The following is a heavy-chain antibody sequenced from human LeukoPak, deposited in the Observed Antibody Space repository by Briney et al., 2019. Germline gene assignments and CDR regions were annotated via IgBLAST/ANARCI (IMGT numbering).Heavy chain of an antibody. D-gene: IGHD1-26*01. CDR2: IYHSGST. CDR1: GYSISNGYY. V-gene: IGHV4-38-2*02. Sequence: SETLSLTCTVSGYSISNGYYWGWIRPPPGKGLEWIGSIYHSGSTYYNPSLKSRVTISVDTSKNQFSLKVSSVTAADTAVYYCARGSYREGSGRTTDAFDIWGQGTMVTVSS. J-gene: IGHJ3*02. CDR3: ARGSYREGSGRTTDAFDI.